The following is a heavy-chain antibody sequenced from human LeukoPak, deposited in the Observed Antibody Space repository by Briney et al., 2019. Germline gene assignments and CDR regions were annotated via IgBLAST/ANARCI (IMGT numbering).Heavy chain of an antibody. D-gene: IGHD1-14*01. Sequence: GGSLRLSCAASGFTFSSYAMSWVRQASGKGLEWVSAISGRGVSTYYADSVKGRFTISRDNSKNTLYLQMNSLRAEDTAVYYCAAPPDGLRWGQGTLVTVSS. J-gene: IGHJ4*02. CDR2: ISGRGVST. CDR1: GFTFSSYA. V-gene: IGHV3-23*01. CDR3: AAPPDGLR.